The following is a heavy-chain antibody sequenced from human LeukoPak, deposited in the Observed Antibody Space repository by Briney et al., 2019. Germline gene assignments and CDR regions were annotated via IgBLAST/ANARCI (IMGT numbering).Heavy chain of an antibody. CDR3: ARNIRYGGKTFDI. V-gene: IGHV3-48*03. CDR2: ISSSGSTI. D-gene: IGHD4-23*01. CDR1: GFTFSSYE. Sequence: PGGSLRLSCAASGFTFSSYEMNWVRQAPGKGLEWVSYISSSGSTIYYADSVKGRFTISRDNAKNSLYLQMNSLRAEDTAAYYCARNIRYGGKTFDIWGQGTMVTVSS. J-gene: IGHJ3*02.